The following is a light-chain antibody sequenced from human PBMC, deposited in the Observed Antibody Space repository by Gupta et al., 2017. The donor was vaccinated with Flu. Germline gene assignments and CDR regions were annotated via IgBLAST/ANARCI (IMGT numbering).Light chain of an antibody. CDR3: VLHGGSGIWV. CDR2: STN. J-gene: IGLJ3*02. Sequence: TVTLTCGLSSASVSTAHSPGWFQPHPGQAPRTLIHSTNTRSSGVPDRFSGFILANKAALKITGAQADEDSDYYCVLHGGSGIWVFGGGTKLTVL. CDR1: SASVSTAHS. V-gene: IGLV8-61*01.